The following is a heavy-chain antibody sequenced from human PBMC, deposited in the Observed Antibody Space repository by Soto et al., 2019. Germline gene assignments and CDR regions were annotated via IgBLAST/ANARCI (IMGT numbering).Heavy chain of an antibody. CDR2: ISGSGGNT. Sequence: EVQLLESGGGLVQPGGSLRLSCAASGFTFSSYAMSWVRQAPGKGLEWVSAISGSGGNTYYADSVKGRFTISRDNSKNTLYLQMNSLRAEDTALYYCAKEPSRRVGCFDYWGQGTLVTVSS. D-gene: IGHD6-19*01. V-gene: IGHV3-23*01. CDR3: AKEPSRRVGCFDY. CDR1: GFTFSSYA. J-gene: IGHJ4*02.